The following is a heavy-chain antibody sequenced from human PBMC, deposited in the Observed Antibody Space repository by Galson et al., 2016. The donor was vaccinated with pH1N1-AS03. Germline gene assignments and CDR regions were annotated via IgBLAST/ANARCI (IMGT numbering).Heavy chain of an antibody. J-gene: IGHJ5*02. Sequence: TLSLTCSVSGDSISSGNYFWNWIRQHPGQGLEWIGLIYDSGNTFYNPSLKSRVSISVDTSKNQFSLKLNSVTAADTAVYYCASVSLAYCSSTSCFRFDPWGQGTLVTVSS. V-gene: IGHV4-31*03. CDR3: ASVSLAYCSSTSCFRFDP. CDR2: IYDSGNT. CDR1: GDSISSGNYF. D-gene: IGHD2-2*01.